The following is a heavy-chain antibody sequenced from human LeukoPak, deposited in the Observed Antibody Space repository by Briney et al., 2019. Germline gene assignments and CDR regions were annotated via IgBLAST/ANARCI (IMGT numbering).Heavy chain of an antibody. Sequence: GGSLRLSCAASGFTFSSYAMHWVRQAPGKGLEYVSAIISNGGSTYYANSVKGRFTTPRDNAKNTLYLQMGSLRAEDMAVYYCARVRQPQYSSSWYLIGASPDRDAFDIWGQGTMVTVSS. CDR1: GFTFSSYA. V-gene: IGHV3-64*01. CDR3: ARVRQPQYSSSWYLIGASPDRDAFDI. J-gene: IGHJ3*02. D-gene: IGHD6-13*01. CDR2: IISNGGST.